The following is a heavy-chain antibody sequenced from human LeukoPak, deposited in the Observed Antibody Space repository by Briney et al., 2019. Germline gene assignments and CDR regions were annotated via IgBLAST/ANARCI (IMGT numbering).Heavy chain of an antibody. J-gene: IGHJ6*02. D-gene: IGHD3-10*01. CDR1: GGTFSSYA. Sequence: ASVKVSCKASGGTFSSYAISWVRQAPGQGLEWMGWMNPNSGNTGYAQKFQGRVTMTRNTSISTAYMELSSLRSEDTAVYYCARGDVLLWFGELLSNNYYYGMDVWGQGTTVTVSS. V-gene: IGHV1-8*02. CDR3: ARGDVLLWFGELLSNNYYYGMDV. CDR2: MNPNSGNT.